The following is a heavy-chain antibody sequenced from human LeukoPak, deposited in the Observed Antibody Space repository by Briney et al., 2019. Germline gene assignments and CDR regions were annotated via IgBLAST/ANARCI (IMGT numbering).Heavy chain of an antibody. CDR3: ARDRRYCSSTSCYEY. Sequence: PGGSLRLSCAASGFTFSSYGMHWVRQAPGKGLEWVAFIRYDGSNKYYADSVKGRFTISRDNSKNTLYLQMNSLRAEDTAVYYCARDRRYCSSTSCYEYWGQGTLVTVSS. CDR2: IRYDGSNK. V-gene: IGHV3-30*02. CDR1: GFTFSSYG. J-gene: IGHJ4*02. D-gene: IGHD2-2*01.